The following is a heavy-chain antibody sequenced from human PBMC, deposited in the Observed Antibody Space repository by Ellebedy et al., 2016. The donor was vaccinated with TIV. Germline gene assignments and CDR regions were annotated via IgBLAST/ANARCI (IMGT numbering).Heavy chain of an antibody. Sequence: GESLKISCAASGFSFSSYWMSWVRQAPGKGLEWVANMRQDGGDKYYVDSVKGRFTIARDNAKSSLYLQMNSVRAEDTAVYCCARAIYGASYLWGRGTLVTVSS. CDR1: GFSFSSYW. D-gene: IGHD4-17*01. J-gene: IGHJ2*01. V-gene: IGHV3-7*01. CDR2: MRQDGGDK. CDR3: ARAIYGASYL.